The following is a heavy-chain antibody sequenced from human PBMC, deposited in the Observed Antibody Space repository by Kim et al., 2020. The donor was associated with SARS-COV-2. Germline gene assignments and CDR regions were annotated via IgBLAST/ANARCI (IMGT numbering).Heavy chain of an antibody. V-gene: IGHV4-59*13. D-gene: IGHD5-12*01. CDR3: ARGVRGYGDS. J-gene: IGHJ4*02. CDR2: IYYSGRT. CDR1: GGSISSYY. Sequence: SETLSLTCTVSGGSISSYYWSWIRQPPGKGLEWIGYIYYSGRTNYNPALKSRVTISVDTSKNQFSLKLSSVTAADTAVYYCARGVRGYGDSWGQGTLVTVSS.